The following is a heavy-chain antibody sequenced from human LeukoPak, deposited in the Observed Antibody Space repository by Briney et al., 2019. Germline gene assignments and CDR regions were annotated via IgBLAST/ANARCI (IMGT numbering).Heavy chain of an antibody. CDR2: IYYNGRT. J-gene: IGHJ4*02. V-gene: IGHV4-39*01. CDR1: GGSISSNSFY. Sequence: SETLSLTCAVSGGSISSNSFYWGWIRQPPGKGLEWIGSIYYNGRTSYNPSLKSRVTISVDTVKNQFSLKLTSVTAADTSVYYCARQSGPYSSSWFDFWGQGTLVTVSS. D-gene: IGHD6-13*01. CDR3: ARQSGPYSSSWFDF.